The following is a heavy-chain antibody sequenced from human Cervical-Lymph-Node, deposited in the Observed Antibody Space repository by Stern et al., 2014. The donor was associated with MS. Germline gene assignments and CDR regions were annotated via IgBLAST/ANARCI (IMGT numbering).Heavy chain of an antibody. V-gene: IGHV1-69*01. Sequence: VQLEESGAEVKKPGSSVKVSCKASGGTFSSYTIGWVRQAPGQGLEWLGGVIPMFWIANYAEKFQSRVTITADESTSTAYMDLSTLRSEDTAVYYCARATSDYIWGSYRYLDYWCQGTQVTVSS. CDR2: VIPMFWIA. J-gene: IGHJ4*02. CDR3: ARATSDYIWGSYRYLDY. CDR1: GGTFSSYT. D-gene: IGHD3-16*02.